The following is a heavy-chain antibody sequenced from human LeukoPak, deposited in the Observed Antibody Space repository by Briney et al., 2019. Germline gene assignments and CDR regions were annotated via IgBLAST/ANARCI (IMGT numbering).Heavy chain of an antibody. Sequence: PSETLSLTCSVSGGSMSRYYWSWIQQPPGKGLEWIGYIYYSGSTNYNPSLKSRVTISVDTPKKEFSLKLSSVTAADTAVYFCARLEYSSGWYVYWGQGTLVTVSS. CDR3: ARLEYSSGWYVY. J-gene: IGHJ4*02. D-gene: IGHD6-19*01. CDR2: IYYSGST. CDR1: GGSMSRYY. V-gene: IGHV4-59*01.